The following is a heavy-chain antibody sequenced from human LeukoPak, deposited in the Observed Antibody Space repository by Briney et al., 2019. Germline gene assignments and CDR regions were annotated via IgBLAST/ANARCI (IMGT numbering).Heavy chain of an antibody. CDR2: ISSSSSYI. J-gene: IGHJ4*02. CDR1: GFTFSSYS. CDR3: AKDGKGPWEPMYD. Sequence: GGSLRLSCAASGFTFSSYSMTWVRQAPGKGLEWVSSISSSSSYIYYADSVKGRFTISRDNAKNSLYLQMNSLRAEDTAVYYCAKDGKGPWEPMYDWGQGTLVTVSS. V-gene: IGHV3-21*04. D-gene: IGHD1-26*01.